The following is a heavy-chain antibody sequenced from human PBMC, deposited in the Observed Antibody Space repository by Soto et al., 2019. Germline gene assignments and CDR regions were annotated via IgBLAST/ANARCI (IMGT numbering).Heavy chain of an antibody. V-gene: IGHV1-46*01. CDR2: INPSGGST. D-gene: IGHD3-10*01. CDR3: ARGDWGVISFTDYYYGMDV. CDR1: GYTFTSYY. Sequence: QVQLVQSGAEVKKPGASVKVSCKASGYTFTSYYMHWVRQAPGQGLEWMGIINPSGGSTSYAQKFQGRVTMTRDTSTSTVYMELSSLRSEDTAVYYCARGDWGVISFTDYYYGMDVWGQGTTVTVSS. J-gene: IGHJ6*02.